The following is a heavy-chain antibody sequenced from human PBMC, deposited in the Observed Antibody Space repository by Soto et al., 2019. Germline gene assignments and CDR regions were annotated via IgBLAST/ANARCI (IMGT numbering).Heavy chain of an antibody. V-gene: IGHV1-69*13. CDR2: IIPIFGTA. Sequence: ASVKVSCKASGGTFSSYAISWVRQAPGQGLEWMGGIIPIFGTANYARKFQGRVTITADESTSTAYMELSSLRSEDTAVYYCASYYDSSGYGRTAEYFQHWGQGTLVTVSS. CDR3: ASYYDSSGYGRTAEYFQH. D-gene: IGHD3-22*01. CDR1: GGTFSSYA. J-gene: IGHJ1*01.